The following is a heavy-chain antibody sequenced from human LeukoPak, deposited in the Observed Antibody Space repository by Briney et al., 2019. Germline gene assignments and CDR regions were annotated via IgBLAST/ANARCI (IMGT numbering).Heavy chain of an antibody. CDR2: ININTGNP. V-gene: IGHV7-4-1*02. D-gene: IGHD3-9*01. CDR3: ARGDWVA. Sequence: GASVKVSCTASGYTFSGSDMNWVRQAPGQGLEWMGWININTGNPTYVQHFTGRFVFSLDTSVSTAYLQISSLKAEDTAVYYCARGDWVAWGQGTLVTVSS. J-gene: IGHJ4*02. CDR1: GYTFSGSD.